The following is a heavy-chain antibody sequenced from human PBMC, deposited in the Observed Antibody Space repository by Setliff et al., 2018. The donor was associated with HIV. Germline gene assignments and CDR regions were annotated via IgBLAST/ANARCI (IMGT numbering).Heavy chain of an antibody. D-gene: IGHD3-16*01. Sequence: GESLKISCAASGFTFGNFWMTWVRQAPGKGLEWVGRIRNNYEGGTADYAAPVKGRFTISRDDSENTLYLQMNSLKTEDTGVYYCTTDWGSVTYYVRALDIWGQGTMVTVSS. CDR2: IRNNYEGGTA. J-gene: IGHJ3*02. CDR3: TTDWGSVTYYVRALDI. V-gene: IGHV3-15*01. CDR1: GFTFGNFW.